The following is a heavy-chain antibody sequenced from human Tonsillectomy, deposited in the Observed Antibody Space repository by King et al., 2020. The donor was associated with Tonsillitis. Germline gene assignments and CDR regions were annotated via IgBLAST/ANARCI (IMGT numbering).Heavy chain of an antibody. V-gene: IGHV4-39*07. D-gene: IGHD3-10*01. Sequence: QLQESGPRLVKPSETLSLTCTVSGGSISSTNYCWGWIRQPPGKGLEWTGSICYSGSTYYNPSLKSRVSISEDTSKNQFSLKLSSVTAAGTAVYYCARALGAGIWFDPWGQGTLVTVSS. J-gene: IGHJ5*02. CDR1: GGSISSTNYC. CDR2: ICYSGST. CDR3: ARALGAGIWFDP.